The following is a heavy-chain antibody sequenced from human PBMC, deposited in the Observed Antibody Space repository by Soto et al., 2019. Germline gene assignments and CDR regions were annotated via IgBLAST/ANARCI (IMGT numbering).Heavy chain of an antibody. CDR3: ARRHSGGFFRFFDS. J-gene: IGHJ4*02. V-gene: IGHV1-69*08. CDR2: TGSGTGPG. D-gene: IGHD2-15*01. Sequence: SVKVSCKASGGSLSTNPISWVRQAPGQGLEWMGRTGSGTGPGNHAQKFQGRLTVTADKSTSTVYMELTNLSSEDTAVYYCARRHSGGFFRFFDSWGQGTLVTSPQ. CDR1: GGSLSTNP.